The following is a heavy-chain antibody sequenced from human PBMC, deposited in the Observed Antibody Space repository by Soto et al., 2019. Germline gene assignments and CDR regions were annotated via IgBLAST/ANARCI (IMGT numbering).Heavy chain of an antibody. CDR2: INSDGSST. Sequence: EVQLVESGGGLVQPGGSLRLSCAASGFTFSGHWMHWVRQAPGKGLVWVSRINSDGSSTSYADPVKGRFTISRDNAKNSLYLQMNSLRVEDTAVYYCVRDGAGVTSSVSYYGMDVWGQGTTVTVSS. V-gene: IGHV3-74*01. J-gene: IGHJ6*02. CDR1: GFTFSGHW. CDR3: VRDGAGVTSSVSYYGMDV. D-gene: IGHD2-2*01.